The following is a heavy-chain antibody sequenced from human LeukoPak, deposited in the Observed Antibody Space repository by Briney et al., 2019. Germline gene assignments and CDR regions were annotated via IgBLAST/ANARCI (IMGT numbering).Heavy chain of an antibody. D-gene: IGHD5-18*01. CDR2: IHYSGST. V-gene: IGHV4-59*12. CDR1: GGSITNYY. CDR3: ARVVDTAPYYFDY. Sequence: SETLSLTCTVSGGSITNYYWSWIRQPPGKGLEWIGYIHYSGSTKYKSSLKSRVTISVDTSKNQFSLKPTSVIAADTAVYYCARVVDTAPYYFDYWGQGTLVTVSS. J-gene: IGHJ4*02.